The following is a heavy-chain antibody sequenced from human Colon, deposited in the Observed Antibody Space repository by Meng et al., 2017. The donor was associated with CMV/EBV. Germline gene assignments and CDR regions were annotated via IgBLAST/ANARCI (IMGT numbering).Heavy chain of an antibody. CDR2: VYSSGIT. V-gene: IGHV4-38-2*01. Sequence: SETLSLTCDVSTYSISRGYYWGWVRQPPGEGLEWIGNVYSSGITYYTPSLESRVTISVDTSKNQFSLQLNSVTAADTAVYFCARSPRCSMNWFDPWGQGTMVTVSS. J-gene: IGHJ5*02. D-gene: IGHD2/OR15-2a*01. CDR1: TYSISRGYY. CDR3: ARSPRCSMNWFDP.